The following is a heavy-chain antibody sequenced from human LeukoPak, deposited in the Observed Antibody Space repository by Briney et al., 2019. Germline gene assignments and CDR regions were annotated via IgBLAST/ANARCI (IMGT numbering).Heavy chain of an antibody. Sequence: GESLKISCKGSGYSFTSYWIGWVRQMPGKGLEWMGIIYPGDSTAKYSPSFQGQVTISVDKSISTAYLQWSRLEASDTAVFYCARHPRSGYTGYWGQGTLVTVSS. D-gene: IGHD5-12*01. J-gene: IGHJ4*02. CDR2: IYPGDSTA. V-gene: IGHV5-51*01. CDR3: ARHPRSGYTGY. CDR1: GYSFTSYW.